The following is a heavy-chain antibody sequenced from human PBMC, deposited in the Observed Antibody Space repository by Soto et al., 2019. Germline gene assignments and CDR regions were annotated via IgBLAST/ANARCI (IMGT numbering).Heavy chain of an antibody. D-gene: IGHD6-19*01. V-gene: IGHV3-23*01. CDR3: AKAYSSGWYFFDY. CDR1: GFTFSSDA. CDR2: ISGSGGST. J-gene: IGHJ4*02. Sequence: EVQLLESGGGLVQPGGSLRLSCAASGFTFSSDAMSWVRQAPGKGLEWVSAISGSGGSTYYADSVKGRFTISRDNSKNTLYQQMNSLRAEYTAVYYCAKAYSSGWYFFDYWGQGTLVTVSS.